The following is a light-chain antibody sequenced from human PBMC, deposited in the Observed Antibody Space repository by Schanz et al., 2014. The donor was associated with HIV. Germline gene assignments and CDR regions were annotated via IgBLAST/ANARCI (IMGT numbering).Light chain of an antibody. J-gene: IGLJ3*02. CDR1: SSDVGGYNY. V-gene: IGLV2-14*03. CDR3: SSFTSSNTWV. CDR2: DVS. Sequence: QSALTQPASVSGSPGQSITISCTGTSSDVGGYNYVSWYQQHPGKAPKLIIYDVSNRPSGVSNRFSGSKSANTASLTISGLQAEDEADYHCSSFTSSNTWVFGGGTKLTVL.